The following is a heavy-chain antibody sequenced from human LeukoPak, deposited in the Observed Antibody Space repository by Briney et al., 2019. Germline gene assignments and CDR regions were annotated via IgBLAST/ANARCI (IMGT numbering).Heavy chain of an antibody. CDR2: INPNSGGT. Sequence: ASVKVSCKASGYTFTGYYMHWVRQAPGQGLEWMGWINPNSGGTNYAQKFQGRVTMTRDTSISTAYMELSRLRSDDTAVYYCARAPDYGDWDWYFDLWGRGTLVTVSS. J-gene: IGHJ2*01. CDR1: GYTFTGYY. CDR3: ARAPDYGDWDWYFDL. V-gene: IGHV1-2*02. D-gene: IGHD4-17*01.